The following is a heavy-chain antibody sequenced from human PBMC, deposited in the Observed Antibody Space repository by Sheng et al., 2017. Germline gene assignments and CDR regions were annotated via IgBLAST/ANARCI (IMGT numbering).Heavy chain of an antibody. CDR2: IYHTGTA. Sequence: QLQLHESGPRLVRPSETLSLTCTVSGGSLRSSNFYWGWVRQSPEKGLEWLGNIYHTGTANSNPSLRGRVTLSVDTSKNQFYLTLSAVTAADTAVYFCARDTVIVESSYGVXLSWGQGNTGHR. V-gene: IGHV4-39*07. CDR3: ARDTVIVESSYGVXLS. J-gene: IGHJ4*02. CDR1: GGSLRSSNFY. D-gene: IGHD4-4*01.